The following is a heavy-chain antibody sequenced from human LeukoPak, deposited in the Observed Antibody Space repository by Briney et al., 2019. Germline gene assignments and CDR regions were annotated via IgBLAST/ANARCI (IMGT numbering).Heavy chain of an antibody. Sequence: SETLSLTCTDSGGSISSDYWIWIRQPPGKGLEWIGYIYYLGATNHNPSLESRVAISTDTSKTQFSLKVTSVTAADTAVYYCAKEGSSGLFDSWGQGILVTVSS. CDR1: GGSISSDY. V-gene: IGHV4-59*01. J-gene: IGHJ4*02. CDR2: IYYLGAT. D-gene: IGHD3-22*01. CDR3: AKEGSSGLFDS.